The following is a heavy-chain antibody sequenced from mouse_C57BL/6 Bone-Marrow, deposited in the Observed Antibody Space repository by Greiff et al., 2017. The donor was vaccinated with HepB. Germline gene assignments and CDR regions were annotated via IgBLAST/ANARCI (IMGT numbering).Heavy chain of an antibody. CDR1: GYSFTGYY. CDR2: INPSTGGT. V-gene: IGHV1-43*01. Sequence: EVHLVESGPELVKPGASVKISCKASGYSFTGYYMHWVKQSSEKSLEWIGEINPSTGGTSYNQKFKGKATLTVDKSSSTAYMQLKSLTSEDSAVYYCARDDGTDGMDYWGQGTSVTVSS. D-gene: IGHD2-3*01. CDR3: ARDDGTDGMDY. J-gene: IGHJ4*01.